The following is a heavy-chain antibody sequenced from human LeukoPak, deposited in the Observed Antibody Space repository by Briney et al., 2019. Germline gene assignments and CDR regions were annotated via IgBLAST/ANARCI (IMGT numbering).Heavy chain of an antibody. CDR2: IYYSGST. D-gene: IGHD3-16*01. Sequence: PSETLSLTCTVSGGSISSSSYYWGWIRQPPGKGLEWIGSIYYSGSTYYNPSLKSRVTISVDTSKNQFSLKLSSVTAAATAVDSCARDNWGGGNYWGQGTLVTVSS. CDR3: ARDNWGGGNY. V-gene: IGHV4-39*07. CDR1: GGSISSSSYY. J-gene: IGHJ4*02.